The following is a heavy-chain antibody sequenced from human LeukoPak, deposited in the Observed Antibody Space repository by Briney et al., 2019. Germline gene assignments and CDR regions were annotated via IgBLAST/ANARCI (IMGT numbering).Heavy chain of an antibody. CDR1: GGSISSYY. Sequence: SETLSLTCTVSGGSISSYYWSWIRQPAGKGLEWLGRIYTSGSTNYNPSLKSRVTMSVDTSKNQFSLKLSSVTAADTAVYYCARDHPHYYDSSGYTFDYWGQGTLVTVSS. V-gene: IGHV4-4*07. CDR2: IYTSGST. J-gene: IGHJ4*02. CDR3: ARDHPHYYDSSGYTFDY. D-gene: IGHD3-22*01.